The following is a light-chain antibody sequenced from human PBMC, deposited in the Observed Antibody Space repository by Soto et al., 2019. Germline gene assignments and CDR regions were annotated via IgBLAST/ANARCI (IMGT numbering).Light chain of an antibody. J-gene: IGLJ1*01. CDR1: SSNIGSTT. CDR2: SNN. V-gene: IGLV1-44*01. Sequence: QSVLTQPPSASGTPGKRVTLSCSGSSSNIGSTTVNWYQQLTGTAPNLRIYSNNQRPSGVPDRFSGSKSGTSASMAISGLQAEDEADYDWAAWDDSLNGYVFGTGTKVTVL. CDR3: AAWDDSLNGYV.